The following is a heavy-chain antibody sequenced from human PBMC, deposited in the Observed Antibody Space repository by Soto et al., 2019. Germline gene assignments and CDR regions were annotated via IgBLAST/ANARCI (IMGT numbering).Heavy chain of an antibody. Sequence: ASLTLPLTCTLSGSYVSSGSYYWTWLRQRPGKGLEWIGYIFHTGRASYSPSLRTRLSLSIASSRGQFSVRLTSVPAADTAGYYWASPDSGSSRSLYVWGQGT. V-gene: IGHV4-31*03. D-gene: IGHD3-22*01. CDR1: GSYVSSGSYY. J-gene: IGHJ6*02. CDR3: ASPDSGSSRSLYV. CDR2: IFHTGRA.